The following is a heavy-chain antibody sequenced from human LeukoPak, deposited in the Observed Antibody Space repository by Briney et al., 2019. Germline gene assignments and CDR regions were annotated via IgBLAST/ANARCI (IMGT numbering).Heavy chain of an antibody. Sequence: GGSLRLSCAASGFTFTNYWMHWVRQAPGKGRVWVSRINSDGSYTTYADSVKGRFTISRDNAKNTLYLQMNSLRAEDTAVYYCARDGVGATQDYWGQGTLVTVSS. J-gene: IGHJ4*02. V-gene: IGHV3-74*01. CDR1: GFTFTNYW. D-gene: IGHD1-26*01. CDR2: INSDGSYT. CDR3: ARDGVGATQDY.